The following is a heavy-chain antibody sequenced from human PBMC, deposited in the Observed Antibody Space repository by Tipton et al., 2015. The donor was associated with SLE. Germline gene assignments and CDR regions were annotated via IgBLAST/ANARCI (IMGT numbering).Heavy chain of an antibody. D-gene: IGHD2-2*02. CDR3: ARVWEYCSSTSCYTLGMDV. J-gene: IGHJ6*02. Sequence: TLSLTCTVSGGSISSHYWSWIRQPPGKGLEWIGYIYYSGSTNYNSSLKSRVTISVDTSKNQFSLKLSSVTAADTAVYYCARVWEYCSSTSCYTLGMDVWGQGTTVTVSS. V-gene: IGHV4-59*11. CDR1: GGSISSHY. CDR2: IYYSGST.